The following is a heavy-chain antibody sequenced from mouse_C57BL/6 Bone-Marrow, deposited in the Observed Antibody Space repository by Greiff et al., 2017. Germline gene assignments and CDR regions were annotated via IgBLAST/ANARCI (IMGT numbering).Heavy chain of an antibody. CDR2: IYPSSGNT. CDR1: GYTFTSYG. CDR3: AGETFMTTVARRNFDY. D-gene: IGHD1-1*01. Sequence: VQLQQSGAELARPGASVKLSCKASGYTFTSYGISWVKQRTGQGLEWIGEIYPSSGNTYYNEKFKGKATLTADKSSSTAYMELRSLTSEDSAVXFCAGETFMTTVARRNFDYWGQGTTLTVSS. J-gene: IGHJ2*01. V-gene: IGHV1-81*01.